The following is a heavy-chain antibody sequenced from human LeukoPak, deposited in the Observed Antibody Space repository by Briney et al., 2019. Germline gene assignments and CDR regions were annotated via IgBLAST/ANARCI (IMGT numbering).Heavy chain of an antibody. CDR2: IKSKTDGATT. J-gene: IGHJ4*02. CDR1: GFTFSNAW. Sequence: PGGSLRLSCAASGFTFSNAWMTWIRQAPGKGLEWVGRIKSKTDGATTDYAAPVEGRFTISRDDSESTLYLQMNSLKTEDTAVYYCTTDYYGSGSYDYWGQGTLVTVSS. D-gene: IGHD3-10*01. V-gene: IGHV3-15*01. CDR3: TTDYYGSGSYDY.